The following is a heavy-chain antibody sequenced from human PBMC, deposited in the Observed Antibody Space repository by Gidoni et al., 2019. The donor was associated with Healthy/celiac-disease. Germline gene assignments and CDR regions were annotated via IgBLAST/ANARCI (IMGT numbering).Heavy chain of an antibody. CDR1: GGSISSGDYY. CDR3: AREEVVRGISYYGMDV. D-gene: IGHD3-10*01. CDR2: IYYSGST. Sequence: QVQLQESGPGLVKLSQTLSLTCTVSGGSISSGDYYWSWIRQPPGKGLEWIGYIYYSGSTYYNPSLKSRVTISVDTSKNQFSLKLSSVTAADTAVYYCAREEVVRGISYYGMDVWGQGTTVTVSS. J-gene: IGHJ6*02. V-gene: IGHV4-30-4*01.